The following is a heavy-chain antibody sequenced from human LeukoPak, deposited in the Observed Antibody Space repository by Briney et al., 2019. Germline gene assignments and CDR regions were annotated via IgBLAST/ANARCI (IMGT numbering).Heavy chain of an antibody. J-gene: IGHJ4*02. D-gene: IGHD4-17*01. CDR2: ISWNSGNI. Sequence: GGSLRLSCAASGFTFDDYAMHWVRQGPGKGLEWVSGISWNSGNIGYADSVKGRFTISRDNAKNSLYLQMNSLKAEDTAVYYCTTDLGDYGDYVRCWGQGTLVTVSS. CDR3: TTDLGDYGDYVRC. CDR1: GFTFDDYA. V-gene: IGHV3-9*01.